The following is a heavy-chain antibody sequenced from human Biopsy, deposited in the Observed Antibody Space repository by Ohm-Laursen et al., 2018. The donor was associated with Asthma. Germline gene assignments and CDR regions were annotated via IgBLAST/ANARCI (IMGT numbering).Heavy chain of an antibody. J-gene: IGHJ4*02. D-gene: IGHD7-27*01. Sequence: SQTLSLTCAVSGASIATPNYWAWIRQPPGRGLEWLGSIYYSGASFYSSSLRSRLTMSVDTSRSQFSLRLSSVTAADRGVYYCARHWDWGSFFDYWGQGTPVTVSS. CDR3: ARHWDWGSFFDY. CDR1: GASIATPNY. V-gene: IGHV4-39*01. CDR2: IYYSGAS.